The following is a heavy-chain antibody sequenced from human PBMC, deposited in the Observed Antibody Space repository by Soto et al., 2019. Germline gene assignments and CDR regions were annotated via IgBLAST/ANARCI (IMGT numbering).Heavy chain of an antibody. CDR3: ARGLRVLWFGELFFNYGMDV. V-gene: IGHV4-34*01. Sequence: SETLSLTCAVYGGSFSGYYWSWIRQPPGKGLEWIGEINHSGGTNYNPSLKSRVTISVDTSKNQFSLKLSSVTAADTAVYYCARGLRVLWFGELFFNYGMDVWGQGTTVTVSS. CDR2: INHSGGT. CDR1: GGSFSGYY. D-gene: IGHD3-10*01. J-gene: IGHJ6*02.